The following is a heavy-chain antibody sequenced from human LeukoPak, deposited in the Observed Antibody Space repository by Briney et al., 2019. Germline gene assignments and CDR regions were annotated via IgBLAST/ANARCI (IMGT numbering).Heavy chain of an antibody. CDR2: IYSGRST. J-gene: IGHJ3*02. D-gene: IGHD6-19*01. CDR3: ASPSSGQSFDI. CDR1: GFTVSSNY. Sequence: GGSLRLSCAASGFTVSSNYMSWVRQAPGKGLEWISVIYSGRSTYYADSVKGRFTISRDNSKNTVYLQMNSLRAEDTAVYYCASPSSGQSFDIWGQGTMVTVSS. V-gene: IGHV3-53*01.